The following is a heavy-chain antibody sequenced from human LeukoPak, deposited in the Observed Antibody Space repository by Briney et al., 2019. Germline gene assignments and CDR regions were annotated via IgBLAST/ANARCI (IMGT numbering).Heavy chain of an antibody. CDR3: ARDQIAAAGTGWRSYFDY. D-gene: IGHD6-13*01. Sequence: SQTLSLTCAISGDSVSSNSAAWNWIRQSPSRGLEWLGRTYYRSKWYNDYAVSVKSRITINPDTSKNQFSLQLSSVTPEDTAVYYCARDQIAAAGTGWRSYFDYWGQGTLVTVSS. V-gene: IGHV6-1*01. J-gene: IGHJ4*02. CDR2: TYYRSKWYN. CDR1: GDSVSSNSAA.